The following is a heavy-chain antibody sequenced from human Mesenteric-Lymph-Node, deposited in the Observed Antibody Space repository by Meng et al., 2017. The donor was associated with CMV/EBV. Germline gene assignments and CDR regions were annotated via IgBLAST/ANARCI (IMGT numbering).Heavy chain of an antibody. CDR1: GTFSSYA. CDR3: ARLTGQYDDFWSGGFDP. CDR2: MITIFGTA. V-gene: IGHV1-69*05. Sequence: GTFSSYAISWVRQDPGQGLEGMGGMITIFGTANYAQKYQGRVTITTDESTSTDDMELSSLRSEDTAVDYWARLTGQYDDFWSGGFDPWGQGTLVTVSS. J-gene: IGHJ5*02. D-gene: IGHD3-3*01.